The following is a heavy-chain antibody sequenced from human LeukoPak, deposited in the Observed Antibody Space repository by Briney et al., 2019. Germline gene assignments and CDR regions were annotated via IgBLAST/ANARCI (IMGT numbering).Heavy chain of an antibody. V-gene: IGHV4-30-4*01. D-gene: IGHD3-22*01. CDR1: GGSISSGDYY. J-gene: IGHJ3*02. Sequence: PSETLSLTCTVSGGSISSGDYYWSWIRQPPGKGLESIGNIYYSGSPYYNPSLKSRVTISVDKSKNQFSLKLSSVAAADTAVYYCARDLVRDYYDSSGNDAFDIWGQGTMVTVSS. CDR2: IYYSGSP. CDR3: ARDLVRDYYDSSGNDAFDI.